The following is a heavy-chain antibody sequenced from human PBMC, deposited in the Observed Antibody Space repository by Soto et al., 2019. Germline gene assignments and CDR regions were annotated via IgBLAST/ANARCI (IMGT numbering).Heavy chain of an antibody. D-gene: IGHD2-15*01. CDR3: AREVVVVAGRWFDP. CDR2: IYYSGST. J-gene: IGHJ5*02. CDR1: GGSISSGGYY. V-gene: IGHV4-31*03. Sequence: QVQLQESGPGLVKPSQTLSLTCTVSGGSISSGGYYWSWIRQHPGKGLEWIGYIYYSGSTYYNPCLKSRVTISVDTSKNQFSLKLSSVTAADTAVYYCAREVVVVAGRWFDPWGQGTLVTVSS.